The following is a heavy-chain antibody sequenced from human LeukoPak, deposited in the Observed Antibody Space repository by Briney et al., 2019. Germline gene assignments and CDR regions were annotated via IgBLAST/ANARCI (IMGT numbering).Heavy chain of an antibody. CDR2: IYSTGST. Sequence: SETLSLTCTVSGGSISSYYWSWIRQPAGKGLEWIGRIYSTGSTNYNPSLKSRVTISVDTSKNQFSLKLSSVTAADTAVYYCAREFDGYNYNWFDPWGQGTLVTVSS. J-gene: IGHJ5*02. V-gene: IGHV4-4*07. D-gene: IGHD5-24*01. CDR1: GGSISSYY. CDR3: AREFDGYNYNWFDP.